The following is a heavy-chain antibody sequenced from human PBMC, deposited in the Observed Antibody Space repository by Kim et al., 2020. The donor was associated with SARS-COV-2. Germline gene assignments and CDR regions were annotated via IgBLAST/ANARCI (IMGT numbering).Heavy chain of an antibody. CDR2: IYPGDSDT. CDR1: GYSFTSYW. Sequence: GESLKISCKGSGYSFTSYWIGWVRQMPGKGLEWMGIIYPGDSDTRYSPSFQGQVTISADKSISTAYRQWSSLKASDTAMYYCARLYRPYSGSYSVFPLDYWGQGTLVTVSS. CDR3: ARLYRPYSGSYSVFPLDY. D-gene: IGHD1-26*01. V-gene: IGHV5-51*01. J-gene: IGHJ4*02.